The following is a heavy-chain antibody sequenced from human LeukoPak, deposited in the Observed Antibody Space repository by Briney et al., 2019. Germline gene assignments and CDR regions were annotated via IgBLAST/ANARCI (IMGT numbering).Heavy chain of an antibody. Sequence: ASVKVSCKASGYSFTSHYMHWVRQAPGQGLEWMGSINPSGSATRYAQSFQGRVTMTRDLSTSTDYMELSSLRSDDTAVYFCARDISEGDYAWWFDPWGQGTLVTVAS. V-gene: IGHV1-46*01. CDR2: INPSGSAT. CDR1: GYSFTSHY. J-gene: IGHJ5*02. D-gene: IGHD3-16*01. CDR3: ARDISEGDYAWWFDP.